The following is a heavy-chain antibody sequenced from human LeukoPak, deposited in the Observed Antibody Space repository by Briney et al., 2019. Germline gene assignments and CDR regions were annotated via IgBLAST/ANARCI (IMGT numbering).Heavy chain of an antibody. CDR2: ISYDGSNK. J-gene: IGHJ2*01. D-gene: IGHD3-10*01. Sequence: GGSLRLSCAASGFTFSSYAMHWVRQAPGKGLEWVAVISYDGSNKYYADSVKGRFTISRDNSKNTLYLQMNSLRAEDTAVYYCARGHYYGSTESTGSWYFDLWGRGTLVTVSS. CDR3: ARGHYYGSTESTGSWYFDL. CDR1: GFTFSSYA. V-gene: IGHV3-30-3*01.